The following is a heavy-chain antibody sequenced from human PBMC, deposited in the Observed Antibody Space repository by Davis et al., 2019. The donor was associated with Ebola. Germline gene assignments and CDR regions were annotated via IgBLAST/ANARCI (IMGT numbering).Heavy chain of an antibody. CDR1: GGTFSSYA. CDR2: IIPIFGTA. J-gene: IGHJ5*02. Sequence: AASVKVSCKASGGTFSSYAISWVRQAPGQGLEWMGGIIPIFGTANYAQKFQGRVTITADESTSTAYMELRSLRSEDTAVYYCARDIVYCSGGSCYSGWFDPWGQGTLVTVSS. D-gene: IGHD2-15*01. V-gene: IGHV1-69*13. CDR3: ARDIVYCSGGSCYSGWFDP.